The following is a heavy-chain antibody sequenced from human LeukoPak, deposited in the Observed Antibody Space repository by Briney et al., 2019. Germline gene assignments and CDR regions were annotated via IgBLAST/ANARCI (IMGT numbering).Heavy chain of an antibody. D-gene: IGHD3-16*02. Sequence: SETLSLTCTVSGGSVSSRHYYWGWIRQPPGKGLDWIGSVYYSGTTYYNPSLKSRVTISVDTSKNEFSLKVNSVTAADTAVYFCARQADFGGVIVSSWFDPWGEGAQVTVSS. V-gene: IGHV4-39*01. CDR2: VYYSGTT. J-gene: IGHJ5*02. CDR1: GGSVSSRHYY. CDR3: ARQADFGGVIVSSWFDP.